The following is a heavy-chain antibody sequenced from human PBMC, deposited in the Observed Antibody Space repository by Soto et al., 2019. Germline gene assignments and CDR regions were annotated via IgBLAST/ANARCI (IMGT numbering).Heavy chain of an antibody. CDR2: ISGSGGST. J-gene: IGHJ6*02. Sequence: GGSLRLSCAASGFTFSSYAMSWVRQAPGKGLEWVSAISGSGGSTYYADSVKGRFTISRDNSKNTLYLQMNSLRAEDTAVYYCAKDTTYYDFWSGYRTYGGSWIYGMDVWGQGTTVTVSS. CDR3: AKDTTYYDFWSGYRTYGGSWIYGMDV. V-gene: IGHV3-23*01. D-gene: IGHD3-3*01. CDR1: GFTFSSYA.